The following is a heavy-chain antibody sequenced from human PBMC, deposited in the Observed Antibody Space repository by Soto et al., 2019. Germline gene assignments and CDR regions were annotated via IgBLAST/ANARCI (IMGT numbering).Heavy chain of an antibody. D-gene: IGHD2-2*01. V-gene: IGHV1-3*01. Sequence: QVQLVQSGAEVKKPGASVKVSCKASGYTLSSYALHWVRQGPGQRLEWMGWIDAGSSNTKYSQKFQGRVTITRDTSATTAYMELSILRYEDTAVYFCARGGSAIFDYWGQGTLVIVSS. J-gene: IGHJ4*02. CDR1: GYTLSSYA. CDR2: IDAGSSNT. CDR3: ARGGSAIFDY.